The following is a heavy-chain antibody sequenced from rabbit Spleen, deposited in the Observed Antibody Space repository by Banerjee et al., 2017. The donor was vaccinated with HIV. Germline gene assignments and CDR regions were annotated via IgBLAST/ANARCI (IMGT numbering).Heavy chain of an antibody. CDR2: IDTGSSGFT. D-gene: IGHD8-1*01. V-gene: IGHV1S40*01. CDR3: ARDFGSSFSSYGMDL. J-gene: IGHJ6*01. CDR1: GVSFSSSYY. Sequence: QSLEESGGDLVKPGASLTLTCTASGVSFSSSYYMCWVRQAPGKGLEWIACIDTGSSGFTYFASWAKGRFTISKTSSTTVTLQMTSLTAADTATYFCARDFGSSFSSYGMDLWGQGTLVTVS.